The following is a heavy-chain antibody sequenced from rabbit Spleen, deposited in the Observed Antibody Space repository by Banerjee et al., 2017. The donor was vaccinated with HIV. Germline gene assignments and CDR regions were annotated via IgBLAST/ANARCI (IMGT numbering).Heavy chain of an antibody. CDR1: GVSLSSNYY. V-gene: IGHV1S45*01. Sequence: QEQLVESGGDLVQPEGSLTLTCKASGVSLSSNYYMCWVRQAPGKGLEWIACIYVGGIGSTYYASWAEGRFTISKTSSTTVTLQMTSLTVADTATYFCARDTGSSFSSYGMDLWGPGDPGHRL. CDR2: IYVGGIGST. D-gene: IGHD8-1*01. J-gene: IGHJ6*01. CDR3: ARDTGSSFSSYGMDL.